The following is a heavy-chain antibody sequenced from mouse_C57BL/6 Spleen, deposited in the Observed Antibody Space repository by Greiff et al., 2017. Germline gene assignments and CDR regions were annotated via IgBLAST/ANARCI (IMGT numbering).Heavy chain of an antibody. Sequence: QVQLQQPGAELVRPGSSVKLSCKASGYTFTSYWMHWVKQRPIQGLEWIGNFDPSDSETHYNQKFKDKDTLTVDKSSSTAYIQLSSRTSEDSAVYSCSRETGPSWCAYWGQGTLVTVSA. J-gene: IGHJ3*01. CDR2: FDPSDSET. CDR3: SRETGPSWCAY. V-gene: IGHV1-52*01. CDR1: GYTFTSYW. D-gene: IGHD3-2*01.